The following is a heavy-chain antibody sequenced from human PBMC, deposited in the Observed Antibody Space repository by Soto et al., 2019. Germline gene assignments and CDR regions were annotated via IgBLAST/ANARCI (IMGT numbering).Heavy chain of an antibody. CDR2: IYYSEST. CDR1: GGSMNSYY. Sequence: SETLSLTCTVSGGSMNSYYWSWIRQPPGKGLEWIGYIYYSESTNYNPSLKSRVTISVDTSKNQFSLKLSSVTAADTAVYYCARGRLGKTPGAFDIWGQGTMVTVSS. J-gene: IGHJ3*02. CDR3: ARGRLGKTPGAFDI. V-gene: IGHV4-59*12. D-gene: IGHD3-16*01.